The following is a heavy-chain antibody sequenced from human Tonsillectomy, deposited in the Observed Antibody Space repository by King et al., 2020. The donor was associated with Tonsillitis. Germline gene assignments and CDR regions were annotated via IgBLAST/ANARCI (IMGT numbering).Heavy chain of an antibody. CDR1: GFTFSSYS. J-gene: IGHJ5*02. Sequence: DVQLVESGGGLVQPGGSLRLSCAASGFTFSSYSMNWVRQAPGKGLEWVSYISSSSSTIYYADSVKGRFTISRDNAKNSLYLQMNSLGAEDTAVYYCARGVVVAGSYSAWFDPWGQGTLVTVSS. CDR3: ARGVVVAGSYSAWFDP. V-gene: IGHV3-48*01. D-gene: IGHD2-15*01. CDR2: ISSSSSTI.